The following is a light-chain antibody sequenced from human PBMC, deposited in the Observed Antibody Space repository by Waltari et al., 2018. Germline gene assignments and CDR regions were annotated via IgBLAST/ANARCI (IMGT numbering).Light chain of an antibody. Sequence: DVGLTQSPLSLPVTPGQPASISCRASQSLVYTDGISDLNWFHQRPGQAPRPLIYKVSIRDSGAPDRFSGSGSGTDFTLMISSVEADDVGVYFCMQATHWPVTFGQGTRLE. V-gene: IGKV2-30*01. CDR1: QSLVYTDGISD. CDR2: KVS. J-gene: IGKJ5*01. CDR3: MQATHWPVT.